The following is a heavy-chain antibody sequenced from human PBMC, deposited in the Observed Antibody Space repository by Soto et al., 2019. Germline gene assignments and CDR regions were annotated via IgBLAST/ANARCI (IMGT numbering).Heavy chain of an antibody. D-gene: IGHD3-3*01. CDR1: GYTFTGYY. CDR2: INVNSGGT. J-gene: IGHJ6*02. V-gene: IGHV1-2*02. Sequence: ASVKVSCKASGYTFTGYYMHWVRQAPGQGLEWMGWINVNSGGTNYAQKFQERVTMTRDTSISTAYMELSSLRSEDTAVYYCAAVSHVLRFLEWLPAYGMDVWGQGTTVTVSS. CDR3: AAVSHVLRFLEWLPAYGMDV.